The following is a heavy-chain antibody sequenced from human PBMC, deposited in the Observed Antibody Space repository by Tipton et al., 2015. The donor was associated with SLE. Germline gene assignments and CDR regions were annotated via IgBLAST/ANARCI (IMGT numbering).Heavy chain of an antibody. CDR3: ARHDTNYGRNWFDP. Sequence: GLVKPSETLSLTCGVSGASFNGFVWSWIRQSPGKGLEWLGEINHSGGTTYNPSLSSRLTMSVDTSKNHFSLKLSSVTAADTAVYYCARHDTNYGRNWFDPWGQGTLVTVSS. CDR2: INHSGGT. J-gene: IGHJ5*02. D-gene: IGHD2-8*01. V-gene: IGHV4-34*10. CDR1: GASFNGFV.